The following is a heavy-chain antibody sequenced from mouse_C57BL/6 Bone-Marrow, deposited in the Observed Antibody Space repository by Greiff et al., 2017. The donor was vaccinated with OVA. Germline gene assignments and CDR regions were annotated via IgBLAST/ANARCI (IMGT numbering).Heavy chain of an antibody. Sequence: VKLMESGPGLVAPSQSLSITCTVSGFSLTSYAISWVRQPPGKGLEWLGVIWTGGGTNYNSALKSRLSISKDNSKSQVFLKMNSLQTDDTARYYCARNHYDYDGYYFDYWGQGTTLTVSS. J-gene: IGHJ2*01. CDR3: ARNHYDYDGYYFDY. D-gene: IGHD2-4*01. CDR2: IWTGGGT. CDR1: GFSLTSYA. V-gene: IGHV2-9-1*01.